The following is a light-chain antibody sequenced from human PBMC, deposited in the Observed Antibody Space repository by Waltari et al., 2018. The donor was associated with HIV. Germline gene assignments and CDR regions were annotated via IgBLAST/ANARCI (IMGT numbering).Light chain of an antibody. CDR3: QSADSSGSSWV. CDR2: KDS. V-gene: IGLV3-25*03. Sequence: SYELTQPPSVSVSPGQTARITCSGDSLPKQYVYWYQKRPGRAPVLVIYKDSERPSAIPERFSGSRSGTTVTLTISGVQADDEADYYCQSADSSGSSWVFGGGTKLTV. J-gene: IGLJ3*02. CDR1: SLPKQY.